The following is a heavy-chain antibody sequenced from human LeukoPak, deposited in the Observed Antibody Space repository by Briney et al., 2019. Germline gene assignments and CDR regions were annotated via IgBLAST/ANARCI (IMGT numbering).Heavy chain of an antibody. Sequence: ASVKVSCKASGGTFSSYAISWVRQAPGQGLEWMGGIIPIFGTANYAQKFQGRGTITADESTSTAYMELSSLRSEDTAVYYCARGPYYDFWIHPYYYYYYMDVWGKGTTVTVSS. CDR2: IIPIFGTA. J-gene: IGHJ6*03. D-gene: IGHD3-3*01. CDR3: ARGPYYDFWIHPYYYYYYMDV. V-gene: IGHV1-69*01. CDR1: GGTFSSYA.